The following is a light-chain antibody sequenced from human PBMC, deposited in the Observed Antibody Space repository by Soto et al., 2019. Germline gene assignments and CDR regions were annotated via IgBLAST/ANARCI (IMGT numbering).Light chain of an antibody. CDR2: DVS. J-gene: IGLJ3*02. V-gene: IGLV2-11*01. Sequence: QSALTQPRSVSGSPGQSVTISCTGTSSDVGGYNYVSWYQQYPGKAPKLMIYDVSKRPSGVPDRFSGSKSGNTASLTISGLQAEDEADYYCCSYAGSNVFGGGTKLTVL. CDR1: SSDVGGYNY. CDR3: CSYAGSNV.